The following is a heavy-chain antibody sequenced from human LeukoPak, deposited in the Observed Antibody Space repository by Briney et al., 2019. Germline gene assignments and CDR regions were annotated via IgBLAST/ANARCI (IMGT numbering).Heavy chain of an antibody. CDR3: ARGLVLTYYYFES. V-gene: IGHV3-66*01. CDR1: GFTVSSNY. CDR2: ILGGGGT. Sequence: GGSLRLSCAASGFTVSSNYMTWVRQAPGKGLEWVSVILGGGGTYYADSVKGRFTISRDNSKNTLYLQMNSLRAEDTAVYYCARGLVLTYYYFESWGQETLVTVSS. J-gene: IGHJ4*02. D-gene: IGHD2-8*02.